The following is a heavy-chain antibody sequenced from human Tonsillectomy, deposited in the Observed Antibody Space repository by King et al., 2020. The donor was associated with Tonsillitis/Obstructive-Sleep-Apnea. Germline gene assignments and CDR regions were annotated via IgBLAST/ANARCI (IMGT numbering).Heavy chain of an antibody. D-gene: IGHD6-13*01. CDR3: TTDRVAGVWYYYYGMDV. CDR1: GFTFSNAW. J-gene: IGHJ6*02. V-gene: IGHV3-15*07. Sequence: VQLVESGGGLVKPGGSLRLSCAASGFTFSNAWMNWVRQAPGKGLEWVGRIKSKTDGGTTDYAAPVKGRFTISRDDSKNTLYLQMNSLKTEDTAVYYWTTDRVAGVWYYYYGMDVWGQGTTVTVSS. CDR2: IKSKTDGGTT.